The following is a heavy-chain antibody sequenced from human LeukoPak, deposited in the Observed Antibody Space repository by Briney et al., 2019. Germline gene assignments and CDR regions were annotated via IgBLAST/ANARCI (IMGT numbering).Heavy chain of an antibody. CDR3: ARDCFRYCSSTSSYAGLYYYGMDV. CDR1: GGSFSGYY. Sequence: SETLSLTCAVYGGSFSGYYWSWIRQPSGKGLEWIGEINHSGSTNYNPSLKSRVTISVDTSKDQFSLKLSSVTAADTAVYYCARDCFRYCSSTSSYAGLYYYGMDVWGKGTTVTVSS. J-gene: IGHJ6*04. V-gene: IGHV4-34*01. CDR2: INHSGST. D-gene: IGHD2-2*01.